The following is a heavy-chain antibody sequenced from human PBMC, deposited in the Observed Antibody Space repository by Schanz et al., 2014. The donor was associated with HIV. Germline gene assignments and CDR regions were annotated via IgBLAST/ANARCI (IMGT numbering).Heavy chain of an antibody. CDR3: AKLILFDNHDFWSGYPD. V-gene: IGHV4-31*03. CDR2: IHYSETT. Sequence: QVQLRGSGPGLVKPSQTLSLTCSVSGGAIGTGDYYWSWIRQFPGKGLEWIGYIHYSETTHYNPSLKSRVTISVDTSKNHFSLELTSVTAADTAVYYCAKLILFDNHDFWSGYPDWGQGTLVTVSS. J-gene: IGHJ4*02. CDR1: GGAIGTGDYY. D-gene: IGHD3-3*01.